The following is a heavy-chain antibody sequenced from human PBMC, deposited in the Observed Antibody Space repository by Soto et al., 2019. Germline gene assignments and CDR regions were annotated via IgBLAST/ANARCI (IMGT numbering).Heavy chain of an antibody. V-gene: IGHV4-34*01. CDR1: GGSFSGYY. CDR3: ARGLWFDP. J-gene: IGHJ5*02. Sequence: SETLSLTCAVYGGSFSGYYWSWIRQPPGKGLEWIGEINHSGSTNYNPSLKSRVTISVDTSKNQFSLKLSSVTAADTAVYYCARGLWFDPWGQGTLVTVSS. CDR2: INHSGST.